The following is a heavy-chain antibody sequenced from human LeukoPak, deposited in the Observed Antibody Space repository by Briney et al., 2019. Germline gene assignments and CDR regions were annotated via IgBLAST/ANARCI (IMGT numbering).Heavy chain of an antibody. V-gene: IGHV3-23*01. CDR2: IRGSGGST. J-gene: IGHJ6*02. Sequence: GGSLRLSCAASGFTFSSYAMSWVRQAPGKGLEWVSGIRGSGGSTYYADSVKGRFTISRDNSKNTLYLQMNSLRAEDTAAYYCAKDQVGYDFWSGSTGDYGMDVWGQGTTVTVSS. D-gene: IGHD3-3*01. CDR3: AKDQVGYDFWSGSTGDYGMDV. CDR1: GFTFSSYA.